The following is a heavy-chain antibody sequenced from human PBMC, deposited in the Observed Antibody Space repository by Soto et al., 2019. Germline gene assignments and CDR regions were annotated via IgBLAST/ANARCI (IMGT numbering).Heavy chain of an antibody. J-gene: IGHJ5*02. V-gene: IGHV4-31*03. CDR2: IYNSGST. Sequence: QVQLQESGPGLVRASQTLSLTCTVSGGSISSGGYYWSWIRQHPGKGLEWIGYIYNSGSTYYNPSLXSXXTISADTSKNQFSLKLSSVTAADTAVYYCARDPAPWGQGTLVTVSS. CDR1: GGSISSGGYY. CDR3: ARDPAP.